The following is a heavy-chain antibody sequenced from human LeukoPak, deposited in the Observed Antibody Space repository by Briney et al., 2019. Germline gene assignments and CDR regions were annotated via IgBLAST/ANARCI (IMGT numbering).Heavy chain of an antibody. CDR2: ISSSSSTI. D-gene: IGHD4-17*01. CDR3: ARLGRWVQLWSYGL. CDR1: GFTFSSFS. V-gene: IGHV3-48*04. Sequence: GGSLRLSCAASGFTFSSFSMNWVRQAPGKGLEWVSYISSSSSTIYYADSVKGRFTISRDNAKNSLFLLTNSLRAEDTAVYYCARLGRWVQLWSYGLWGQGTLVTVSS. J-gene: IGHJ4*02.